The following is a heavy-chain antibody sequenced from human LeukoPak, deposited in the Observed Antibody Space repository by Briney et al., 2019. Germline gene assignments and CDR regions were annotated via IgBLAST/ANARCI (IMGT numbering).Heavy chain of an antibody. Sequence: PGGSLRLSRAASGLSLSSSAMSSVGQAPGNRREWVSAISGSGGRTYYADPVKGRFTISRENSKHTLYLQRNSLRADDKAIYYCASGRGYYDYWGQGTVVTVSS. CDR2: ISGSGGRT. CDR1: GLSLSSSA. CDR3: ASGRGYYDY. J-gene: IGHJ4*02. V-gene: IGHV3-23*01. D-gene: IGHD3-22*01.